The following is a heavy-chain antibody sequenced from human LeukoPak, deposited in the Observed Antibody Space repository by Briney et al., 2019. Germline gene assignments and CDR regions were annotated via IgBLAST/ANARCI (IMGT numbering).Heavy chain of an antibody. CDR3: AREDGSGSYHFDY. Sequence: GGSLRLSCAASGFTVSSYGMHWVRQAPGKGLEWVAVIWYDGSNKYYADSVKGRFTISRDNSKNTLYLQMNSLRAEDTAVYYCAREDGSGSYHFDYWGQGTLVTVSS. J-gene: IGHJ4*02. D-gene: IGHD3-10*01. CDR1: GFTVSSYG. CDR2: IWYDGSNK. V-gene: IGHV3-33*01.